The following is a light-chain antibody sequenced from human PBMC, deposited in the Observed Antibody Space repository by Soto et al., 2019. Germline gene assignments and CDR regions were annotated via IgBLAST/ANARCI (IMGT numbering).Light chain of an antibody. CDR3: QQSYTTPTT. V-gene: IGKV1-39*01. J-gene: IGKJ5*01. CDR1: QTISSH. Sequence: DIQMTQSPSSLSASVGDRVIITCRASQTISSHLNWYQQKPGKAPNLLVYAASSLQSGVPSRFTGSGSGTDFTLTISSLQPEDFATYFCQQSYTTPTTFGQGTRLEIK. CDR2: AAS.